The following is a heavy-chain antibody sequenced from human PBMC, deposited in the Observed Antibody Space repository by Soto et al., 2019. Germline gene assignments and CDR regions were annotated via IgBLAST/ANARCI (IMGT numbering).Heavy chain of an antibody. CDR1: GGFVSSYY. J-gene: IGHJ6*02. V-gene: IGHV4-59*02. Sequence: SETLSLPCTVSGGFVSSYYWTWIRQPPGKGLEWIAYLHHSGDTNYNPSLESRVTISVDTSKNQFSLKLTSVTAVDTAVYYCAKGGDMVITRRATMDVWGQGTTVTVSS. D-gene: IGHD2-21*01. CDR2: LHHSGDT. CDR3: AKGGDMVITRRATMDV.